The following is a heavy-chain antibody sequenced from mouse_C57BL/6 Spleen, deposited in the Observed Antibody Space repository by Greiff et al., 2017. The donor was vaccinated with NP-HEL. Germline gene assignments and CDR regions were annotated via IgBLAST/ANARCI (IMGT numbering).Heavy chain of an antibody. CDR3: ARSGGYYGSSYAFYFDY. Sequence: EVQLQQSVAELVRPGASVKLSCTASGFNIKNTYMHWVKQRPEQGLEWIGRIDPANGNTKYAPKFQGKATITADTSSNTAYLQLSSLTSEDTAIYYCARSGGYYGSSYAFYFDYWGQGTTLTVSS. J-gene: IGHJ2*01. D-gene: IGHD1-1*01. V-gene: IGHV14-3*01. CDR1: GFNIKNTY. CDR2: IDPANGNT.